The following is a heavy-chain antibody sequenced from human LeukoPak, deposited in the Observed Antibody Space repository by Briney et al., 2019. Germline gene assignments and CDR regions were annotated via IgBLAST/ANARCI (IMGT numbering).Heavy chain of an antibody. CDR1: GGSFSGYY. D-gene: IGHD3-3*01. Sequence: SETLSLTCAVYGGSFSGYYWSWIRQPPGNGLEWIGEINHSGSTNYNPSLKSRVTISVDTSKNQFSLKLSSVTAADTAVYYCARRRVRFLEWLYQYYFDYWGQGTLVTVSS. J-gene: IGHJ4*02. CDR2: INHSGST. V-gene: IGHV4-34*01. CDR3: ARRRVRFLEWLYQYYFDY.